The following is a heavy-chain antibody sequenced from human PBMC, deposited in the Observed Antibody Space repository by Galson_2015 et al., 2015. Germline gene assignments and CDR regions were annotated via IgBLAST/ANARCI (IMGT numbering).Heavy chain of an antibody. CDR1: GFTFSSYS. V-gene: IGHV3-21*01. J-gene: IGHJ6*02. D-gene: IGHD3-9*01. CDR3: ASQPNYYDILTGYRYGMDV. CDR2: ISSSSSYI. Sequence: SLRLSCAASGFTFSSYSMNRVRQAPGKGLEWVSSISSSSSYIYYADSVKGRFTISRDNAKNSLYLQMNSLRAEDTAVYYCASQPNYYDILTGYRYGMDVWGQGTTVTVSS.